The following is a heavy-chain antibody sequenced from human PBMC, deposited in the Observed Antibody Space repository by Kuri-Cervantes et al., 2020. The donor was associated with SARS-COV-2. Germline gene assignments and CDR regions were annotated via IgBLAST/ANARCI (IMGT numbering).Heavy chain of an antibody. CDR3: AKDRAPRSSDYFDY. CDR2: IWYGGSNK. CDR1: GFTFSSYG. Sequence: GGSLRLSCAASGFTFSSYGMHWVRQAPGKGLEWVAVIWYGGSNKYYADSVKGRFTISRDNSKNTLYLQMNSLRAEGTAVYYCAKDRAPRSSDYFDYWGQGTLVTVSS. V-gene: IGHV3-30*02. D-gene: IGHD6-25*01. J-gene: IGHJ4*02.